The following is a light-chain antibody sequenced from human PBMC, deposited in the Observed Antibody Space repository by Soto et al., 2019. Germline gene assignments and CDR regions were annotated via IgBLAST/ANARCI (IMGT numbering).Light chain of an antibody. Sequence: DIKMTQSPSTLSASVGDRVTIACRASQSISTWLAWHQQKPGKAPKLLIYDASSLESGVPSRFSGSGSGTEFTLTISSLQPDDFATYYCQQYNSYWTFGQGTKVDI. V-gene: IGKV1-5*01. CDR2: DAS. CDR1: QSISTW. CDR3: QQYNSYWT. J-gene: IGKJ1*01.